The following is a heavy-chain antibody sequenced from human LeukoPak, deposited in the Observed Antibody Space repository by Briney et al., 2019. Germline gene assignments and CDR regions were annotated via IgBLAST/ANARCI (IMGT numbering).Heavy chain of an antibody. D-gene: IGHD4-17*01. CDR1: GYNFTTYW. J-gene: IGHJ3*02. V-gene: IGHV5-51*01. Sequence: GESLKISCKGSGYNFTTYWIGWVRQMPGKGLEWMGIIYPGDSDTRYSPSFQGQVTISADKSISTTYLQWSSLKASDTAMYYCARHDGTVTISRAIAFDIWGQGTMVTVSS. CDR2: IYPGDSDT. CDR3: ARHDGTVTISRAIAFDI.